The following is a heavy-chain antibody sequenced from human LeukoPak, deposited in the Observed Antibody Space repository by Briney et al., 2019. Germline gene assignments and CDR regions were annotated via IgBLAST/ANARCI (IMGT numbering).Heavy chain of an antibody. CDR3: ARALSIAALRGRAFDI. CDR1: GFTFSSYA. CDR2: ISYDGSNK. J-gene: IGHJ3*02. Sequence: GRSLRLSCAASGFTFSSYAMHWVRQAPGKGLEWVAVISYDGSNKYYADSVKGRFTISRDNSKNTLYLQMNSLRAEDTAVYYCARALSIAALRGRAFDIWGQGTMVTVSS. D-gene: IGHD6-6*01. V-gene: IGHV3-30-3*01.